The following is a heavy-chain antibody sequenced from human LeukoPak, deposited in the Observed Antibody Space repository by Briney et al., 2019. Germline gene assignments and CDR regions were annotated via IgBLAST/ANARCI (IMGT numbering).Heavy chain of an antibody. CDR1: GGSISSSSHY. D-gene: IGHD6-13*01. V-gene: IGHV4-39*01. Sequence: SETLSLTCTVSGGSISSSSHYWGWIRQPPGKGLEWIGSIYYSGSTSYNPSLKSRVTISVDTSKNEFSLSLSSVAAADTAVYYCARNASIAAAGNGGRYFDYWGQGALVTVSS. J-gene: IGHJ4*02. CDR3: ARNASIAAAGNGGRYFDY. CDR2: IYYSGST.